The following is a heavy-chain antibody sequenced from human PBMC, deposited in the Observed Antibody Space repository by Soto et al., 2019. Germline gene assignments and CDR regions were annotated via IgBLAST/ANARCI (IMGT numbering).Heavy chain of an antibody. V-gene: IGHV3-23*01. CDR3: AKGSPVDYYYGSSGFDY. Sequence: PVGSLRLSCAASGFTFNNYAMNWVRQAPGKGLEWVSVISGTGGSTYYAESVKGRFTISRDNSKNTLYLQMNSLRAEDTAVYYCAKGSPVDYYYGSSGFDYWGQGTLVTVSS. CDR1: GFTFNNYA. J-gene: IGHJ4*02. D-gene: IGHD3-22*01. CDR2: ISGTGGST.